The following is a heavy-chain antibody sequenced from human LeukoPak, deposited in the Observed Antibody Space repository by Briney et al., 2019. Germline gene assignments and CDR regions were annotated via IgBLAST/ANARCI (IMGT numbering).Heavy chain of an antibody. CDR1: GGSISSSSYY. CDR3: ARDSTYCYDSSGYSVDY. J-gene: IGHJ4*02. Sequence: SSETLSLTCTVSGGSISSSSYYCGWLRHPPGKGLEWIGSIYYSGSTYYNPSLKSRVTISVDTSKNQFSLKLSSVTAADTAVYYCARDSTYCYDSSGYSVDYWGQGTLVTVSS. D-gene: IGHD3-22*01. CDR2: IYYSGST. V-gene: IGHV4-39*07.